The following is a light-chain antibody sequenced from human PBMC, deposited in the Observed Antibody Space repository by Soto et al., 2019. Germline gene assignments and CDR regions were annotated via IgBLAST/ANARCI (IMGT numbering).Light chain of an antibody. CDR3: QQYNRWPLT. V-gene: IGKV3-15*01. J-gene: IGKJ4*01. Sequence: EIVMTQSPATLSVSPGERATLSCRASQSVNRNLAWYQQKPGQAPRLLIYVASTRATGIPARFSGSGSGTEFTLTISSLQSEDFAVYYCQQYNRWPLTFGGGTKVEIK. CDR2: VAS. CDR1: QSVNRN.